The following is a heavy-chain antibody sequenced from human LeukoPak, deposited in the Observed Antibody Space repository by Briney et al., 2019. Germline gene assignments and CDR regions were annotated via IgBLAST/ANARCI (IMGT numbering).Heavy chain of an antibody. CDR2: IYTSGST. Sequence: SETLSLTCTVSGGSISSYYWSWIRQPAGKGLEWIGRIYTSGSTNYNPSLKSRVTMSVDTSKNQFSLKLSSVTAADTAVYYCARGGADYGDLAYYFDYWGQGTLVTVSS. V-gene: IGHV4-4*07. CDR1: GGSISSYY. CDR3: ARGGADYGDLAYYFDY. J-gene: IGHJ4*02. D-gene: IGHD4-17*01.